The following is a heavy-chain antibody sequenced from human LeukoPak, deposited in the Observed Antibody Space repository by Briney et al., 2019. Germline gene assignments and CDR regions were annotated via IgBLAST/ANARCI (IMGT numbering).Heavy chain of an antibody. CDR2: INPNSGGT. V-gene: IGHV1-2*02. Sequence: GASVKVSCKASGYTFTGYYMHWVRQAPGQGLEWMGWINPNSGGTNYAQKFQGRVTMTRDTSISTAYMELSRLRSDDTAVYYCARDPPSWLVPGFDYWGQGTLVTVSS. D-gene: IGHD6-19*01. CDR3: ARDPPSWLVPGFDY. J-gene: IGHJ4*02. CDR1: GYTFTGYY.